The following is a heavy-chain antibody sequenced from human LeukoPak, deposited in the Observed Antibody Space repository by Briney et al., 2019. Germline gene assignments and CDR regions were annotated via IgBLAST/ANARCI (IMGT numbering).Heavy chain of an antibody. V-gene: IGHV4-38-2*01. CDR2: IYHSGST. CDR1: GYSISSGYY. Sequence: PSETLSLTCAVSGYSISSGYYWGWIRQPPGKGLEWIGGIYHSGSTYYNPSLKSRVTISVDTSKNQFFLKLSSVTAADTAAYYCARPYGSRSYYSWFNPSSQGTLVTVSS. J-gene: IGHJ5*02. D-gene: IGHD3-10*01. CDR3: ARPYGSRSYYSWFNP.